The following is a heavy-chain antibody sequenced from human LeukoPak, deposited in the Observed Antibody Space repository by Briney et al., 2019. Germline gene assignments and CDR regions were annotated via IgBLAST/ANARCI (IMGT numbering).Heavy chain of an antibody. V-gene: IGHV4-59*12. Sequence: SETLSLICTVSGASISSYYWSWIRQPPGKGLEWIGDIYYSGSIKYNPSLKSRVTISVDKSKNQFSLKLSSVTAADTAVYYCARDKLDSSGYWDAFDIWGQGTMVTVSS. CDR1: GASISSYY. CDR3: ARDKLDSSGYWDAFDI. J-gene: IGHJ3*02. CDR2: IYYSGSI. D-gene: IGHD3-22*01.